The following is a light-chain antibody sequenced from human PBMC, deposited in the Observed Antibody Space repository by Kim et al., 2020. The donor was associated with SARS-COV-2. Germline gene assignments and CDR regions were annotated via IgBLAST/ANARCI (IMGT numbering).Light chain of an antibody. CDR2: DAF. CDR3: QQHYIYPLT. CDR1: QDISNS. V-gene: IGKV1-8*01. J-gene: IGKJ4*01. Sequence: ASTGDIITITCRANQDISNSLAWYQQKPGKAPELLIYDAFTLQSGVSPRFSGSRSGTDFTLTISRLQSEDFATYYCQQHYIYPLTFGGGTKVDIK.